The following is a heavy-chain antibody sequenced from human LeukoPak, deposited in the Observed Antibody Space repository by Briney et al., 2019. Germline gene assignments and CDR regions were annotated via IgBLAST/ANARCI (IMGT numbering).Heavy chain of an antibody. V-gene: IGHV4-34*01. CDR2: INHSGST. CDR1: GGSFSGYY. Sequence: SETLSLTCAVYGGSFSGYYWSWIRQPPGKGLEWIGEINHSGSTNYNPSLKSRVTTSVDTSKNQFSLKLSSVTAADTAVYYCAASSGWYMCWGQGTLVTVSS. J-gene: IGHJ1*01. CDR3: AASSGWYMC. D-gene: IGHD6-19*01.